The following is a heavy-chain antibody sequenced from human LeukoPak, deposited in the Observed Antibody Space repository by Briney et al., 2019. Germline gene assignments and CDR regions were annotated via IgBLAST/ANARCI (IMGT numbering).Heavy chain of an antibody. CDR1: GYTFIRFG. CDR3: ARDFMVGGVIMGFDY. D-gene: IGHD3-10*01. J-gene: IGHJ4*02. CDR2: INPENGNT. V-gene: IGHV1-18*01. Sequence: VASVKVSCKASGYTFIRFGISWVRQAPGQGPEWMGWINPENGNTKYAEKVQGRVTMTTDTSTSTAHMELRNLRNDDTAVYFCARDFMVGGVIMGFDYWGQGTLVTVS.